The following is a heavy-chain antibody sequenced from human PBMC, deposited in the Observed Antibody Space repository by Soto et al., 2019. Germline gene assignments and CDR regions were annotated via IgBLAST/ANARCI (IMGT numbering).Heavy chain of an antibody. J-gene: IGHJ3*02. CDR2: ISTYNGDT. V-gene: IGHV1-18*04. D-gene: IGHD4-17*01. CDR3: AGGGDYGGYGGAFDI. Sequence: QGQLVQSGGEVKKPGASVKVSCRASGYTFTTYGMSWVRQAPGQGLEWLGWISTYNGDTNYAQKVQGRVTLTTDTSSGLAYMELCSLRYDVTAVYYGAGGGDYGGYGGAFDIWGQGTLVTVSS. CDR1: GYTFTTYG.